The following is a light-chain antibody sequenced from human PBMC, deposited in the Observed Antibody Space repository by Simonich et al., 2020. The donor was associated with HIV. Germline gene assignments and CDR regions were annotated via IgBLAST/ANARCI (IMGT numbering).Light chain of an antibody. Sequence: DIQMTQSPSSLSASVGDRVTITCQASQDIANSLNWYQPKPGKAPKLLIFDASNLETGVPSRFSGSASGTDFTFAISSLQPEDIATYFCQQYHNVPLTFAGGTKVEIK. CDR2: DAS. V-gene: IGKV1-33*01. CDR3: QQYHNVPLT. J-gene: IGKJ4*01. CDR1: QDIANS.